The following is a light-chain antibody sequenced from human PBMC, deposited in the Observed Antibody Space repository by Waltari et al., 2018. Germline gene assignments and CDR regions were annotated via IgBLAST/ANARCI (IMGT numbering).Light chain of an antibody. J-gene: IGKJ1*01. Sequence: DIVMTQTPLSLPITPGEPASISCRSSQSLLHSNGNTYLHGYLQKPGQSPQLLIYGGSNRASGVPDRFSGSGSGTDFTLKISKVEAEDVGVYYCVQAIAFPWTFGQGTKVEIK. V-gene: IGKV2-40*01. CDR2: GGS. CDR1: QSLLHSNGNTY. CDR3: VQAIAFPWT.